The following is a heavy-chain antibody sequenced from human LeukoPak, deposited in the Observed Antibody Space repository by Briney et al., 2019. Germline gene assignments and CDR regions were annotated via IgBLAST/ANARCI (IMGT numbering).Heavy chain of an antibody. V-gene: IGHV1-18*01. J-gene: IGHJ4*02. Sequence: ASVKVSCKASGYTFTSYGISWVRQAPGQGLEWMGWTSAYNGNTNYAQKLQGRVTMTTDTSTSTAYMELRSLRSDDTAVYYCARDRTYRSGGSCYPDYFDYWGQGTLVTVSS. CDR3: ARDRTYRSGGSCYPDYFDY. CDR1: GYTFTSYG. CDR2: TSAYNGNT. D-gene: IGHD2-15*01.